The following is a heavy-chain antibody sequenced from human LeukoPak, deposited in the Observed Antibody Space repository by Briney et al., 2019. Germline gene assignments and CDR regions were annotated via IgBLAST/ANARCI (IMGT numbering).Heavy chain of an antibody. CDR1: GFTFSSYA. CDR3: ARSPFVSVAYYFDY. CDR2: ISGSGGST. D-gene: IGHD3-16*01. V-gene: IGHV3-23*01. Sequence: GGSLRLSCAASGFTFSSYAVSWVRQAPGKGLEWVSAISGSGGSTYYADSVKGRFTISRDNSKNTLYLQMNSLRAEDTAVYYCARSPFVSVAYYFDYWGQGILVTASS. J-gene: IGHJ4*02.